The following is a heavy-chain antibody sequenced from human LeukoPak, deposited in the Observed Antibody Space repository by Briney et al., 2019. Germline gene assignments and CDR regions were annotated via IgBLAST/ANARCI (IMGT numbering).Heavy chain of an antibody. CDR3: ARGLNWNYGWFDP. CDR1: GFTFSSYS. J-gene: IGHJ5*02. Sequence: GGSLRLSCAASGFTFSSYSMNWVRQAPGKGLEWVSSITSSGRYIYYADSVKGRFTISRDNAKNSLYLQMNSLRAEDTAVYYCARGLNWNYGWFDPWGQGTLVTVSS. CDR2: ITSSGRYI. D-gene: IGHD1-7*01. V-gene: IGHV3-21*01.